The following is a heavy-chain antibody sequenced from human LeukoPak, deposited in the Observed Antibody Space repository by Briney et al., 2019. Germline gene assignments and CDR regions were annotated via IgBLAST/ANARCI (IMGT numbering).Heavy chain of an antibody. D-gene: IGHD3-22*01. CDR3: ARDFAAYDSSGYYGNDAFDI. Sequence: PWETLSLTCTVSGGSISSGGYYWSWIRQHPGKGLEWIGYIYYSGSTYYNPSLKSRVTISVDTSKNQFSLKLSSVTAADTAVYYCARDFAAYDSSGYYGNDAFDIWGPGTMVTVSS. CDR2: IYYSGST. CDR1: GGSISSGGYY. J-gene: IGHJ3*02. V-gene: IGHV4-31*03.